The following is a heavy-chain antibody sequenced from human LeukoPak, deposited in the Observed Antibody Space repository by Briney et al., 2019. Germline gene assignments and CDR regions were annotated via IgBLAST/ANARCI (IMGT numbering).Heavy chain of an antibody. D-gene: IGHD3-22*01. CDR3: ARNYYDSSGYLPD. CDR1: GGSFSGYF. Sequence: SETLSLTCAVYGGSFSGYFWSWICQPPGKGLEWIGEINHSGSTNYSPSLKSRVTISVDTSKKQFSLKLSSVTAADTALYFCARNYYDSSGYLPDWGQGTLVTVSS. V-gene: IGHV4-34*01. CDR2: INHSGST. J-gene: IGHJ4*02.